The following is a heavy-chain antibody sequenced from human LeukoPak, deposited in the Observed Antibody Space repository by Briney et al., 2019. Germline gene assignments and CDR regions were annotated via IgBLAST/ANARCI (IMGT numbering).Heavy chain of an antibody. Sequence: SVKVSCKASGGTFSSYAISWVRQAPGQGLEWMEGIIPIFGTANYAQKFQGRVTITADESTSTAYMELSSLRSEDTAVYYCARVRVFGNDAFDIWGQGTMVTVSS. J-gene: IGHJ3*02. CDR3: ARVRVFGNDAFDI. V-gene: IGHV1-69*13. D-gene: IGHD3-16*01. CDR1: GGTFSSYA. CDR2: IIPIFGTA.